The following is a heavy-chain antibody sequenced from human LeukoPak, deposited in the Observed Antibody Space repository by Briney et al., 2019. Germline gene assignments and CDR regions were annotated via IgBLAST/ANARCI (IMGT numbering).Heavy chain of an antibody. CDR2: ISSSGSTI. CDR3: ARLGYGSGSQYYFDY. J-gene: IGHJ4*02. Sequence: NPGGSLRLSSAACGFTFSNSAMTWVRQTPGEGLEWVAYISSSGSTIYYADSVKGRFTISRDNAKNSLYLQMNSLRAEDTAVYYCARLGYGSGSQYYFDYWGQGTLVTVSS. CDR1: GFTFSNSA. D-gene: IGHD3-10*01. V-gene: IGHV3-11*01.